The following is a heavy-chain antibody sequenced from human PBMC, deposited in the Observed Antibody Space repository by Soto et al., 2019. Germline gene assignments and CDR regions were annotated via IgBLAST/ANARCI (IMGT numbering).Heavy chain of an antibody. CDR2: IYYSGKA. Sequence: SETLSLTCTVSGGSISSYYWSWIRQPPGKGLEWIGYIYYSGKANYNPSLKSRLTISVDTSKNQISLRLTSVTAADTAVYFCARGYCGGGACYPGDPLGFDPWGQGTLVTAPQ. D-gene: IGHD2-15*01. CDR3: ARGYCGGGACYPGDPLGFDP. CDR1: GGSISSYY. V-gene: IGHV4-59*01. J-gene: IGHJ5*02.